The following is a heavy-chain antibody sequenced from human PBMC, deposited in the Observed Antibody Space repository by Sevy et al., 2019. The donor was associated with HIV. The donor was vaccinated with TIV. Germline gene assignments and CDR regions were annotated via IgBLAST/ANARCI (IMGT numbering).Heavy chain of an antibody. CDR3: ARDYYDSSGYAFDI. J-gene: IGHJ3*02. CDR2: ISYDGSNK. Sequence: GSLRLSCAASGFTFSSYAMHWVRQAPGKGLEWVAVISYDGSNKYYADSVKGRFTISRDNSKNTLYLQMNSLRAEDTAVYYCARDYYDSSGYAFDIWGQGTMVTVSS. CDR1: GFTFSSYA. D-gene: IGHD3-22*01. V-gene: IGHV3-30-3*01.